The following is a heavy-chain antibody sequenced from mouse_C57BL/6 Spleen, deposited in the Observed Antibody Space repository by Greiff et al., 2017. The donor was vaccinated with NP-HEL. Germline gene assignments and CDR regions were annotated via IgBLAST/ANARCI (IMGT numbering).Heavy chain of an antibody. V-gene: IGHV1-5*01. J-gene: IGHJ4*01. CDR2: IYPGNSDT. Sequence: VQLQQSGTVLARPGASVKMSCKTSGYTFTSYWMHWVKQRPGQGLEWIGAIYPGNSDTSYNQKFKGKAKLTAVTSASTAYMELSSLTNEDSAVYYCTKGWLLPSSYAMDYWGQGTSVTVSS. CDR1: GYTFTSYW. CDR3: TKGWLLPSSYAMDY. D-gene: IGHD2-3*01.